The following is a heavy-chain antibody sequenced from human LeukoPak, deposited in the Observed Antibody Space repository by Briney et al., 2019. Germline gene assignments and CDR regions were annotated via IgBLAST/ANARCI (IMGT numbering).Heavy chain of an antibody. D-gene: IGHD3-9*01. V-gene: IGHV5-51*01. Sequence: GESLKISCKGSGYSFGYIFSTYWIGWVRQMPGNGLEWVGIIYPGDSDTRYSPSFQGQVTISVDTSISTAYLQWSSLKASDSAMYYCARFKVHYDILTGLISPYYFDYWGQGTLVTVSS. CDR1: GYSFGYIFSTYW. CDR2: IYPGDSDT. CDR3: ARFKVHYDILTGLISPYYFDY. J-gene: IGHJ4*02.